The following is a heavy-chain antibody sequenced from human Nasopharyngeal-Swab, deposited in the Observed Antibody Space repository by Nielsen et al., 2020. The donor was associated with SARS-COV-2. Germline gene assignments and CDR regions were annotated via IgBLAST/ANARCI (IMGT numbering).Heavy chain of an antibody. J-gene: IGHJ5*02. D-gene: IGHD4-11*01. CDR1: GFTVSGNF. CDR2: ISGAGSST. V-gene: IGHV3-23*01. CDR3: VKGGYLHDYINYGDWFDP. Sequence: GGSLRLSCAASGFTVSGNFMTWVRQAPGKGLNWVSAISGAGSSTYYADSVKGRFTISRDNSKNTLYLQMNSLRAEDTALYYCVKGGYLHDYINYGDWFDPWGLGTLVTVSS.